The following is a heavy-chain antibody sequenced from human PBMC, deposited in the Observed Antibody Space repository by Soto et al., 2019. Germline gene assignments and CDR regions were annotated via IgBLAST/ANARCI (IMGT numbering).Heavy chain of an antibody. D-gene: IGHD2-21*01. J-gene: IGHJ4*02. CDR2: ISYDGSNK. CDR3: AKVGLGFYSGYFDY. Sequence: QVQLVESGGGVVQPGRSLRLSCAASGFTFNNYGMHWVRQAPGKGLEWVAVISYDGSNKYYADSVKGRFTISRDNSKNTVYLQMNSLRAEDTAVYYCAKVGLGFYSGYFDYWGQGTLVTVSS. V-gene: IGHV3-30*18. CDR1: GFTFNNYG.